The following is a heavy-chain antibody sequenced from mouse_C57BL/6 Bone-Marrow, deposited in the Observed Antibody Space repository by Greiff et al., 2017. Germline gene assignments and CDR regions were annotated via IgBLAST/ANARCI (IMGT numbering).Heavy chain of an antibody. CDR3: AKNHYGNYYYYAMDY. CDR2: IWSGGST. J-gene: IGHJ4*01. CDR1: GFSLTSYG. V-gene: IGHV2-4*01. Sequence: VQLQQSGPGLVQPSQSLSITCTVSGFSLTSYGVHWVRQPPGKGLEWLGVIWSGGSTDYNAAFISRLSISKDNSKSQVFFKMNSLQADDTAIYYCAKNHYGNYYYYAMDYWGQGTSVTVSS. D-gene: IGHD2-1*01.